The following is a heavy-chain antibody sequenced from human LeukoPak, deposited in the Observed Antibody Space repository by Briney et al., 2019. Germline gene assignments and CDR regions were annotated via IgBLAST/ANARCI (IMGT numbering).Heavy chain of an antibody. CDR1: GDSINTYT. J-gene: IGHJ6*02. CDR2: INPISGTA. Sequence: SVKVSCKASGDSINTYTINWVRQAPGQGLEWMGGINPISGTANYAQKFQGKVTITADESTSTAYMELSSLRSEDTAVYYCARDKFLEWSSGFYGMGVWGQGTTVMVSS. D-gene: IGHD3-3*01. V-gene: IGHV1-69*01. CDR3: ARDKFLEWSSGFYGMGV.